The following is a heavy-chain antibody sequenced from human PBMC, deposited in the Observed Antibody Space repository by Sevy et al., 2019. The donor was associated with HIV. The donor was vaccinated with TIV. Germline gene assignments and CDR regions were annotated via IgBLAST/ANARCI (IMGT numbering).Heavy chain of an antibody. V-gene: IGHV3-23*01. CDR1: GFTFNIYA. J-gene: IGHJ4*02. CDR2: ISGNGVNT. CDR3: AKQPSSFED. Sequence: GGSLRLSCAASGFTFNIYAMSWVRQAPRKGLEWVSAISGNGVNTKSADSVKGRFTISRDNSKNTLYLHMDNLRAEDTAIYYCAKQPSSFEDWGQRTLVTVSS.